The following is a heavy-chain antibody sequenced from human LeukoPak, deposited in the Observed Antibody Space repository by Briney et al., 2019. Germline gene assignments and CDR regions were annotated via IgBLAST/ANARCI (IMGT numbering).Heavy chain of an antibody. CDR1: GGSITNYY. CDR2: FYSRGTT. V-gene: IGHV4-4*07. Sequence: PSETLSLTCSVSGGSITNYYWSWIRQPAGKGPEWIGRFYSRGTTYYNPPLRSRVSLSGDESKNQLSLKMYSVTAADTAVYYCVRDEGLTGYPDYWGQGTLVTVSS. D-gene: IGHD3-9*01. CDR3: VRDEGLTGYPDY. J-gene: IGHJ4*02.